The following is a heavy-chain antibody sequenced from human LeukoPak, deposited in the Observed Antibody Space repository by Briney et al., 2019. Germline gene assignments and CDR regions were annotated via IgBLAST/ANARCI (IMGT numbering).Heavy chain of an antibody. J-gene: IGHJ4*02. V-gene: IGHV3-7*01. CDR3: VDLGHRD. CDR1: GFTFGSSW. D-gene: IGHD3-16*01. CDR2: INADGSAQ. Sequence: PGGSLRLSCVASGFTFGSSWMTWVRQSPGKGLEWVASINADGSAQYYVASVKGRFTISRDNAKNSLFLQMNNLRVEDTAVYFCVDLGHRDCGQGTQVTVSS.